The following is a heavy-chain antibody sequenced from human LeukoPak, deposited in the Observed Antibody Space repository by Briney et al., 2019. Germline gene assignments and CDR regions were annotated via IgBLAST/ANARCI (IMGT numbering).Heavy chain of an antibody. D-gene: IGHD2-21*02. CDR1: GFTLSNFW. J-gene: IGHJ4*02. V-gene: IGHV3-7*04. CDR2: IKEDGSDT. CDR3: ARDQWGLFDY. Sequence: GGSRRLSCAASGFTLSNFWMSWVRQAPGKGLEWVANIKEDGSDTYFVDSVRGRFTISRDNAKNLLFLHMNSLRGEDTAVYYCARDQWGLFDYWGQGTLVTVSS.